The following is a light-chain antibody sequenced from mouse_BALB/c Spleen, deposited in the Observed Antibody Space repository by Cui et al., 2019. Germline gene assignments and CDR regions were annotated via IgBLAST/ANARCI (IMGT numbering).Light chain of an antibody. CDR2: LTS. V-gene: IGKV4-68*01. CDR1: ASVSY. CDR3: QQWSSTPLT. J-gene: IGKJ5*01. Sequence: QIVLTQSPALMSASPGEKVTMTCSASASVSYMYWYQQKPRSSPKPWIYLTSNLASGVPARFNGSGSGTSYSLTISSMEAEDAATYYCQQWSSTPLTVGAGTKLELK.